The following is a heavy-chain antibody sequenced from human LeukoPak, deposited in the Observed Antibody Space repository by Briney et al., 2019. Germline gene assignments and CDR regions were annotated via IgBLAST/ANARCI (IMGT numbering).Heavy chain of an antibody. V-gene: IGHV4-34*01. J-gene: IGHJ4*02. CDR2: INHSGST. CDR1: GGSFSGYY. CDR3: ARGRVYYGSGSYYTLDY. D-gene: IGHD3-10*01. Sequence: SETLSLTSAVYGGSFSGYYWSSIRQPPGKGLECIGEINHSGSTNYNPSPKSRVTISVDTSKNQFYLKLSSMPGADTAVYYCARGRVYYGSGSYYTLDYWGQGTLVTVSS.